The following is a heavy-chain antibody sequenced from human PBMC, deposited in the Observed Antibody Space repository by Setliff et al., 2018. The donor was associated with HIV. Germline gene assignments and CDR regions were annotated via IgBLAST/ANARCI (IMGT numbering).Heavy chain of an antibody. CDR3: AKVFAFGVDGFDI. Sequence: ASVKVSCKTAGYTFTAYFLQWVRQAPGQGLEWIGWISPNTGDTGIALKFQGRVTMTRDTSTSTTYLELDRLTYDDTAIYYCAKVFAFGVDGFDIWGQGTMVTVSS. D-gene: IGHD3-10*01. CDR1: GYTFTAYF. V-gene: IGHV1-2*02. J-gene: IGHJ3*02. CDR2: ISPNTGDT.